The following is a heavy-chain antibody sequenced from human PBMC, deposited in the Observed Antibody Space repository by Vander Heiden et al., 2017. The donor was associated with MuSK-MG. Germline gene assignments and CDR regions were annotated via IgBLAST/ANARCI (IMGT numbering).Heavy chain of an antibody. CDR2: MKGNTDGGTT. CDR3: TTDLRWEFDPFDY. D-gene: IGHD1-26*01. CDR1: GFPLSNPC. V-gene: IGHV3-15*01. Sequence: ELQLAESGGGLVMPGDSLRLSCPAPGFPLSNPCMSSVSQAPGKGLEGVGRMKGNTDGGTTDYAAPVKGRFTISRDDSKNTLYLQMNSLKTEDTAVYYCTTDLRWEFDPFDYWGQGALVTVSS. J-gene: IGHJ4*02.